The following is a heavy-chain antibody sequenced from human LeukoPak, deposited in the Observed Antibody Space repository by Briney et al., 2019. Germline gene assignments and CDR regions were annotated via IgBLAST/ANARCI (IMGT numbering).Heavy chain of an antibody. CDR2: INHSGST. D-gene: IGHD2-2*01. Sequence: SETLSLTCAVYGGSFNGYYWSWIRQPPGKGLEWIGEINHSGSTNYNPSLKSRVTISVDTSKNQFSLKLSSVTAADTAGYYCARVFAVGNAFDIWGQGTMVTVSS. CDR3: ARVFAVGNAFDI. CDR1: GGSFNGYY. J-gene: IGHJ3*02. V-gene: IGHV4-34*01.